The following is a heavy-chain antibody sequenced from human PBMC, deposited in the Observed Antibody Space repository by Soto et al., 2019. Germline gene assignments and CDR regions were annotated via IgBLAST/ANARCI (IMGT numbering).Heavy chain of an antibody. Sequence: QVQLVESGGGVVQPGTSLRLSCAASGFRFKSFVMHWVRQAPGKGLEWVAFTSYDGNNKDYGDSVKGRFTVSRDNSQNTLHLQMDFLRPEDTAIYYCARWGTTGGFELWGQGTLVCVSS. J-gene: IGHJ4*02. D-gene: IGHD3-16*01. CDR1: GFRFKSFV. V-gene: IGHV3-30*19. CDR2: TSYDGNNK. CDR3: ARWGTTGGFEL.